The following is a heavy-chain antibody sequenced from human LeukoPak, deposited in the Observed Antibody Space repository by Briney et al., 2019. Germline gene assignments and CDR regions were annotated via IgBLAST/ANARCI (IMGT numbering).Heavy chain of an antibody. CDR1: GGSISSSGYY. CDR2: VHYSGST. CDR3: ARGTSMIVVASFDY. D-gene: IGHD3-22*01. J-gene: IGHJ4*02. Sequence: PSETLSLTCVVSGGSISSSGYYWGWIRQPPGKGLEWIGSVHYSGSTYYNPSLKSRVTISVDTSKSQFSLKLSSVTAADTAVYYCARGTSMIVVASFDYWGQGTLVTVSS. V-gene: IGHV4-39*07.